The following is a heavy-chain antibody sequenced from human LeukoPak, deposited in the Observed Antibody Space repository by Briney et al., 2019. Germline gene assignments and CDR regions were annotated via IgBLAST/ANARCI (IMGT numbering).Heavy chain of an antibody. D-gene: IGHD2-15*01. Sequence: GGSLRLSCAASGFTFSSYGMHWVRQAPGKGLEWVAVIWYDGSNKYYADSVKGRFTISRDNSKNTLYLQMNSLRAEDTAVYYCAKDLGYCSGGSCESLIDYWGQGTLVTVSS. V-gene: IGHV3-33*06. J-gene: IGHJ4*02. CDR2: IWYDGSNK. CDR1: GFTFSSYG. CDR3: AKDLGYCSGGSCESLIDY.